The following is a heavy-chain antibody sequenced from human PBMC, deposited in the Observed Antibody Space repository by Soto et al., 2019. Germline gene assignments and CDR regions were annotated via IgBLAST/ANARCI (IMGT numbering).Heavy chain of an antibody. CDR2: ISGSGGST. Sequence: EVQLLESRGGLVQPGGSLRLSCAASGFTFSSYAMSWVRQAPGKGLEWVSAISGSGGSTYYADSVKGRFTISRDNSKNTLYLQMNSLRAEDTAVYYCAKDGIRIWFGDPCDYWGQGTLVTVSS. CDR1: GFTFSSYA. D-gene: IGHD3-10*01. J-gene: IGHJ4*02. CDR3: AKDGIRIWFGDPCDY. V-gene: IGHV3-23*01.